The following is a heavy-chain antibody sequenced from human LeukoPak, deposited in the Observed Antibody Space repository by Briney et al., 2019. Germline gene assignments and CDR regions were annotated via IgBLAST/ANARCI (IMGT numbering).Heavy chain of an antibody. CDR2: GSDSGGT. CDR3: AKNGQGGFSFDP. V-gene: IGHV4-34*01. D-gene: IGHD2-8*01. Sequence: SETLSLTCAVYGGSLNGHYWSWIRQPPGMGLEWIGEGSDSGGTKFNPSLKSRVTISADTSKNQFSLKLSSVTAADTAVYYCAKNGQGGFSFDPWGQGTLVTVSS. CDR1: GGSLNGHY. J-gene: IGHJ5*02.